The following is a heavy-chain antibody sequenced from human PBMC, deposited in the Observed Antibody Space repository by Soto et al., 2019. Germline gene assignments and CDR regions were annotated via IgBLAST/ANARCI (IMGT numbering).Heavy chain of an antibody. D-gene: IGHD6-13*01. J-gene: IGHJ4*02. V-gene: IGHV3-23*01. CDR2: ISGSGGST. CDR1: VYTFSSYA. Sequence: PGGSLRLSCPASVYTFSSYAMCWVRQAPGKGLEWVSAISGSGGSTYYADSVKGRFSISRDNSKNTLYLQMNSLRAEDTALDYCAKSPSYSSSWYYFDYWSQGTLVTVSS. CDR3: AKSPSYSSSWYYFDY.